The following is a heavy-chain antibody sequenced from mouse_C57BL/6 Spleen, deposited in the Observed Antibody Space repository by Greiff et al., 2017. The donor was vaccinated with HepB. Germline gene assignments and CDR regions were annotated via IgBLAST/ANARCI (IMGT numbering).Heavy chain of an antibody. CDR2: ISDGGSYT. J-gene: IGHJ4*01. D-gene: IGHD2-10*02. CDR1: GFTFSSYA. CDR3: ARDGAYGTSMDY. V-gene: IGHV5-4*01. Sequence: EVKLVESGGGLVKPGGSLKLSCAASGFTFSSYAMSWVRQTPEKRLEWVATISDGGSYTYYPDNVKGRFTISRDNAKNNLYLQMSHLKSEDTAMYYCARDGAYGTSMDYWGQGTSVTVSS.